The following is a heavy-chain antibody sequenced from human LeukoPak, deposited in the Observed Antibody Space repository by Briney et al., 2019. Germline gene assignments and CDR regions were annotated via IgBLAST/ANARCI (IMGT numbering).Heavy chain of an antibody. CDR2: MYYSGST. CDR3: ARYSGDYVWGSYRYTAIDN. D-gene: IGHD3-16*02. V-gene: IGHV4-59*01. Sequence: PSETLSLTCTVSGGSISSYYWSWIRQPPGKGLEWIGYMYYSGSTNYNPSLKSRVTISVDTSRNQFSLKLTSVTAADTAVYYCARYSGDYVWGSYRYTAIDNWGQGTLVTVSS. CDR1: GGSISSYY. J-gene: IGHJ4*02.